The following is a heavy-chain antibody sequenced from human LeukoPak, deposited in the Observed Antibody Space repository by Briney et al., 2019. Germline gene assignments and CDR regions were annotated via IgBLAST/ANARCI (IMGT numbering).Heavy chain of an antibody. CDR2: INSDGSST. J-gene: IGHJ4*02. D-gene: IGHD4-17*01. CDR1: GFTFSSHC. Sequence: GGSLRLSCAASGFTFSSHCMHWIRQAPGKGLLWVSCINSDGSSTCYPDSVKGRFTISRGSAKNRLYLQMNSLRAEDTAVYYCARSGGNYGDYALYWGQGALVTVSS. CDR3: ARSGGNYGDYALY. V-gene: IGHV3-74*01.